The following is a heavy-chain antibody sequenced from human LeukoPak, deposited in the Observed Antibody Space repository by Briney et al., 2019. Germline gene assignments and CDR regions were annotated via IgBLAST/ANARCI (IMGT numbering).Heavy chain of an antibody. CDR3: AIRGEGSSWSGYGDY. D-gene: IGHD6-13*01. V-gene: IGHV1-2*06. J-gene: IGHJ4*02. Sequence: GASVKVSCKASGYTFTGYYMHWVRQAPGQGLEWMGRINPNSGGTNYAQKFQGRVTMTRDTSISTAYMELSRLRSDDTAVYYCAIRGEGSSWSGYGDYWGQETLVTVSS. CDR2: INPNSGGT. CDR1: GYTFTGYY.